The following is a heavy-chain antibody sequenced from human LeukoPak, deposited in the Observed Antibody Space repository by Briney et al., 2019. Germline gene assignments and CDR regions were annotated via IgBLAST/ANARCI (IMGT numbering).Heavy chain of an antibody. CDR2: MNPNSGNT. CDR3: ARDHTAMVPTNFDY. V-gene: IGHV1-8*01. J-gene: IGHJ4*02. CDR1: GYTFTSYD. D-gene: IGHD5-18*01. Sequence: ASVKVSCKASGYTFTSYDINCVRQATGQGLEWMGWMNPNSGNTGYAQKFQGRVTMTRNTSISTAYMELSSLRSEDTAVYYCARDHTAMVPTNFDYWGQGTLVTVSS.